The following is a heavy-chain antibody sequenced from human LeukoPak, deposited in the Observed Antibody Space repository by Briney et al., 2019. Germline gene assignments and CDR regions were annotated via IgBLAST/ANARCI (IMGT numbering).Heavy chain of an antibody. V-gene: IGHV4-31*11. CDR2: IYYSGTT. D-gene: IGHD3-9*01. CDR1: GGSFSGYY. J-gene: IGHJ6*02. Sequence: SETLSLTCAVYGGSFSGYYWTWIRQYPGKGLEWIGYIYYSGTTYYYPSLKSRITISVDTSKNQFSLKLSSVTAADTAVYYCARAPLHFDILTGYHNQAYGMDVWGQGTTVTVSS. CDR3: ARAPLHFDILTGYHNQAYGMDV.